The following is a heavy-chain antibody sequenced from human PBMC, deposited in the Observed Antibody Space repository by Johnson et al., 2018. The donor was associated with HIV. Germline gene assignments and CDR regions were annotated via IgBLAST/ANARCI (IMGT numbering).Heavy chain of an antibody. CDR3: ARGGRVIVGTEGAFDI. Sequence: QVQLVESGGGVVQPGGSLRLSCAASGFTFSSYAIHWVRQAPGKGLEWVAIISYDGSNKYYADSVKGRFTISRDNSKNTLYLQMNSLRPEDTAVYYCARGGRVIVGTEGAFDIWGQGTMVTVSS. CDR1: GFTFSSYA. CDR2: ISYDGSNK. V-gene: IGHV3-30*04. D-gene: IGHD1-26*01. J-gene: IGHJ3*02.